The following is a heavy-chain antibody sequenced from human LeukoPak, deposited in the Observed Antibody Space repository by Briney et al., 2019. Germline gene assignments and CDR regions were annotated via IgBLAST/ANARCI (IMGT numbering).Heavy chain of an antibody. CDR1: GDSISSSD. Sequence: SETLSLTCSVSGDSISSSDWSWIRQPPGKGLEWIGYINYSGSTNYNPSLKSRVTISVDTSKNQFSLKLSSVTAADTAVYYCARESRVHYYMDVWGKGTTVTVSS. D-gene: IGHD1-1*01. CDR3: ARESRVHYYMDV. J-gene: IGHJ6*03. V-gene: IGHV4-59*01. CDR2: INYSGST.